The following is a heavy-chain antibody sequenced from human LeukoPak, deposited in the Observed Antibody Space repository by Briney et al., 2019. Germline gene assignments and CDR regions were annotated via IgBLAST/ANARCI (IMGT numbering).Heavy chain of an antibody. CDR1: GFTFSSYG. Sequence: GGSLRLSCAASGFTFSSYGMHWVRQAPGKGLEWGAVISYDGSNKYYADSVKGRFIISRDNSKNPLYLQMNSLRAEDTAVYYCAKVGIVGATYYYYYGMDVWGQGTTVTVSS. CDR3: AKVGIVGATYYYYYGMDV. V-gene: IGHV3-30*18. J-gene: IGHJ6*02. CDR2: ISYDGSNK. D-gene: IGHD1-26*01.